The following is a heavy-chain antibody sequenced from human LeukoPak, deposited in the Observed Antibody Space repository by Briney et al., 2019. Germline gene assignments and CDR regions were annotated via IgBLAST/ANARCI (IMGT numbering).Heavy chain of an antibody. CDR1: GGSFSGYY. Sequence: SETLSLTCAVYGGSFSGYYWSWIRQPPGKGLEWIGEINHSGSTNYNPSLKSRVTISVDTSKNQFSLKLSSVTAADTAVYYCARESGESEWEPDFDYWGQGTLVTVSS. CDR2: INHSGST. D-gene: IGHD1-26*01. CDR3: ARESGESEWEPDFDY. J-gene: IGHJ4*02. V-gene: IGHV4-34*01.